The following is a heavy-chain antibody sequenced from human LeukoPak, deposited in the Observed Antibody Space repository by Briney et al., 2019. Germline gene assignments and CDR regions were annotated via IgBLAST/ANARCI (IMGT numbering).Heavy chain of an antibody. CDR1: GGSFSGYY. D-gene: IGHD3-10*01. V-gene: IGHV4-34*01. J-gene: IGHJ4*02. Sequence: PSETLSLTCAVYGGSFSGYYWSWIRQPPGKGLEWIGEINHSGSTNYNPSLKSRVTISVDTSKNQFSLKLSSVTAADTAVYYCARTLLWFGEPYYFDYWGQGTLVTVSS. CDR3: ARTLLWFGEPYYFDY. CDR2: INHSGST.